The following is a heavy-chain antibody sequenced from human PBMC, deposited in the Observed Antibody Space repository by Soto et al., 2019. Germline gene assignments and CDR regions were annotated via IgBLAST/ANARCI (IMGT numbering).Heavy chain of an antibody. Sequence: SETLSLTCAVYGGSFSGYYWSWIRQPPGKGLEWIGEINHSGSTNYNPSLKSRVTISVDTSKNQFSLKLSSVTAADTAVYYCARGMRYCSGGSCYSRPLNWFDPWGQGTLVTVSS. D-gene: IGHD2-15*01. CDR3: ARGMRYCSGGSCYSRPLNWFDP. CDR2: INHSGST. V-gene: IGHV4-34*01. J-gene: IGHJ5*02. CDR1: GGSFSGYY.